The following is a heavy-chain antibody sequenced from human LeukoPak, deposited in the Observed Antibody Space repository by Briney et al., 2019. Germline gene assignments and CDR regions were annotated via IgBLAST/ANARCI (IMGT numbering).Heavy chain of an antibody. Sequence: GGSLRLSCAASGFTFSSYGMHWVRLAPGKGLEWVAVIWYDGSIKYYADSVKGRFTISRDNSKNTLYLQMNSLRAEDTAVYYCASAAGPFDNWGQGTLVTVSS. CDR3: ASAAGPFDN. J-gene: IGHJ4*02. CDR2: IWYDGSIK. D-gene: IGHD6-19*01. V-gene: IGHV3-33*01. CDR1: GFTFSSYG.